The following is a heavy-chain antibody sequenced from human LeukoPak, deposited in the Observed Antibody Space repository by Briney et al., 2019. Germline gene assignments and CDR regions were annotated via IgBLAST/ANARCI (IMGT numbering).Heavy chain of an antibody. CDR1: GFTFSTYA. CDR3: ARSITGTCFDY. Sequence: PGGSLRLSCAASGFTFSTYAMSWVRQAPGKGLEWVSVIYSGGSTYYADSVKGRFTISRQNSKNTLYLQMYSLRAEDTAVYYCARSITGTCFDYWGQGILVTVSS. V-gene: IGHV3-23*03. CDR2: IYSGGST. D-gene: IGHD1-7*01. J-gene: IGHJ4*02.